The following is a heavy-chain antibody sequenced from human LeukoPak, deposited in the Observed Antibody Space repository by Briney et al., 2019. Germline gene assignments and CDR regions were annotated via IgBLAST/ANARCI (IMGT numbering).Heavy chain of an antibody. CDR3: AKEEVSDYGSGTVPPDY. Sequence: ASVKVSCKASGYTFTSYAMNWVRQAPGQGLEWMGWINTNTGNPTYAQGFTGRFVFSLDTSVSTAYLQISSLKAEDTAVYYCAKEEVSDYGSGTVPPDYWGQGTLVTVSS. CDR2: INTNTGNP. D-gene: IGHD3-10*01. J-gene: IGHJ4*02. V-gene: IGHV7-4-1*02. CDR1: GYTFTSYA.